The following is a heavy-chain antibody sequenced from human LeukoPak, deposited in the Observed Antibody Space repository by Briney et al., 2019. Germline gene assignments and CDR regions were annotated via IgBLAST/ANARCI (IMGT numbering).Heavy chain of an antibody. CDR1: GGTFSSYA. J-gene: IGHJ4*02. CDR3: ARDGREAVAGTSVGPQGQNLDY. Sequence: SVKVSCKASGGTFSSYAISWVRQAPGQGLGWMGRIIPILGIANYAQKFQGRVTITADKSTSTAYMELSSLRSEDTAVYYCARDGREAVAGTSVGPQGQNLDYWGQGTLVTVSS. CDR2: IIPILGIA. D-gene: IGHD6-19*01. V-gene: IGHV1-69*04.